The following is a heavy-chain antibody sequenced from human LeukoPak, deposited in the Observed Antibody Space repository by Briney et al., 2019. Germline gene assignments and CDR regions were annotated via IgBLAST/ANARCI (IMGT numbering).Heavy chain of an antibody. CDR3: ARKDRGRKYYYDSSGYVDY. CDR2: ISAYNGNT. Sequence: ASVKVSCKASGYTFTSYGISWVRQAPAQGLEWMGCISAYNGNTNYAQKLQGRVTMTTDTSTSTAYMELRSLRSDDTAVYYCARKDRGRKYYYDSSGYVDYWGQGTLVTVSS. J-gene: IGHJ4*02. V-gene: IGHV1-18*01. CDR1: GYTFTSYG. D-gene: IGHD3-22*01.